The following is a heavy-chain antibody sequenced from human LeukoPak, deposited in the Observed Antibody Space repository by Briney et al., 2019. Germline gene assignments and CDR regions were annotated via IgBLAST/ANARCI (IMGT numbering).Heavy chain of an antibody. J-gene: IGHJ4*02. CDR3: VRHRYFDALDY. CDR2: INHSGST. CDR1: GGSFSGYY. V-gene: IGHV4-34*01. Sequence: SSETLSLTCAVYGGSFSGYYWSWIRQPPGKGLEWIGEINHSGSTNYNPSLKSRVTILVDTSKNQFSLKLSSVTAADTAVYYCVRHRYFDALDYWGQGTLVTVSS. D-gene: IGHD3-9*01.